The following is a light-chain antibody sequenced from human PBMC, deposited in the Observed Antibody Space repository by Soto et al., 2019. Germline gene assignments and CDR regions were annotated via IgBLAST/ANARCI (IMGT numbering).Light chain of an antibody. CDR2: DAF. CDR3: QQRSNWPWT. J-gene: IGKJ1*01. V-gene: IGKV3-11*01. Sequence: EIVLTQSPATLSLSPGERATLSCRASQRVRNQLAWYQQKPGHAPRLLIYDAFNRATGIPGRFSGSGSGTDFTLTISSLEPEDFAVYYFQQRSNWPWTFGQGTKVEIK. CDR1: QRVRNQ.